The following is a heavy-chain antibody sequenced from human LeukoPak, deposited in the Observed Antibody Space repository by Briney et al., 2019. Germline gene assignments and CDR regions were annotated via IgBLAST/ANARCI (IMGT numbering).Heavy chain of an antibody. CDR1: GGTFSIYA. CDR2: IVPIFGTA. V-gene: IGHV1-69*13. J-gene: IGHJ2*01. CDR3: ARDYGDYTWYFDL. Sequence: SVKVSFKASGGTFSIYAISWVRQAPGQGLEWMGGIVPIFGTANYAQKFQGRVTITADESTSTAYMELSSLRSEDTAVYYCARDYGDYTWYFDLWGRGTLVTVSS. D-gene: IGHD4-17*01.